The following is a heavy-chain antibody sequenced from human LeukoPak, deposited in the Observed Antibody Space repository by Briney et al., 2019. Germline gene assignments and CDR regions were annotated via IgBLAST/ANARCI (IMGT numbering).Heavy chain of an antibody. CDR3: ARDRTGTTPYYYGMDV. V-gene: IGHV1-2*02. J-gene: IGHJ6*02. CDR2: INPNSGGT. CDR1: GYTFTGYY. D-gene: IGHD1-1*01. Sequence: ASVKVSCKASGYTFTGYYMHWVRQAPGQGLEWMGWINPNSGGTNYAQKFQGRVTMTRDTSISTAYMELSRLRSDDTAVYYCARDRTGTTPYYYGMDVWGQGTTVTVSS.